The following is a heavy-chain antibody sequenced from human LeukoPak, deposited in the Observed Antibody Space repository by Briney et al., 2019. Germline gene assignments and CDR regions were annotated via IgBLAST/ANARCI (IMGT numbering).Heavy chain of an antibody. CDR3: AKVGRSTSPYYFDY. D-gene: IGHD2-2*01. V-gene: IGHV3-53*01. CDR1: GFTVSSNY. J-gene: IGHJ4*02. Sequence: PGGSLRLSCKVSGFTVSSNYMSWVRQAPGKGLEWVSIIYSGGYTHYADSVKGRFAISRDSPKNTLYLQMNSLRAEDTAVYYCAKVGRSTSPYYFDYWGQGTLVTVSS. CDR2: IYSGGYT.